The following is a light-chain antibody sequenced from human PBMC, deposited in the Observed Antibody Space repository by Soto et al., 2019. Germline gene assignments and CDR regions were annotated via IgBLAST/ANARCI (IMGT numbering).Light chain of an antibody. CDR2: GAS. CDR1: QAISSH. CDR3: QQLNSYPLT. J-gene: IGKJ3*01. V-gene: IGKV1-9*01. Sequence: DIQLTQSPSFLSASVGGRVTIPCRASQAISSHLAWYQQKPGKAPNLLIYGASTLQSGVPSRFSGSGSGTQFTLTISSLQPEDFATYYCQQLNSYPLTFGPGTKVDI.